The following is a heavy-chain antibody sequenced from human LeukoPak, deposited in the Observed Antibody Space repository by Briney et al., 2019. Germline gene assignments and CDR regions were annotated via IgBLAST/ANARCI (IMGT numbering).Heavy chain of an antibody. CDR3: ARLGTGYSLSY. Sequence: GASVKVSCKASGYTFTGYYMHWVRQAPGQGLEWMGWIHPHSGGTAYGKTFQGRVTMTRDTSISTAYMELNSLGSDDAAVYYYARLGTGYSLSYWGQGTLVTVSS. J-gene: IGHJ4*02. CDR1: GYTFTGYY. V-gene: IGHV1-2*02. CDR2: IHPHSGGT. D-gene: IGHD5-18*01.